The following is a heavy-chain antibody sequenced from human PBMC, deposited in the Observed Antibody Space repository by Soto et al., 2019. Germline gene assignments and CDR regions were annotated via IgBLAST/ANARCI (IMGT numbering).Heavy chain of an antibody. CDR3: ARGSGSSPWGWFDP. V-gene: IGHV1-18*01. CDR1: GYTFTSYG. J-gene: IGHJ5*02. CDR2: ISAYNGNT. D-gene: IGHD6-6*01. Sequence: QVQLVQSGAEVKKPGASVQVSCKASGYTFTSYGISWVRQATGQGLEWMGWISAYNGNTNYAQKLQGRVTITTDTSTGTAYMALRRLRSDDTAVYYCARGSGSSPWGWFDPWGQGTLVTVSS.